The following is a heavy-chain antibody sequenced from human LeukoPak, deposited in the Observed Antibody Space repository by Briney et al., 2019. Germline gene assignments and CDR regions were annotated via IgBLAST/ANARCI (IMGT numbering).Heavy chain of an antibody. V-gene: IGHV7-4-1*02. CDR3: AIRYSGSYNDY. J-gene: IGHJ4*02. CDR1: GYTFTSYA. Sequence: GASVKVSCKASGYTFTSYAMNWVRQAPGQGLQWMGWINTNTGNPTYAQDFTGRFVFSLDTSVSTAYLQISSLKAEDTAVYYCAIRYSGSYNDYWGQGTLVTVSS. D-gene: IGHD1-26*01. CDR2: INTNTGNP.